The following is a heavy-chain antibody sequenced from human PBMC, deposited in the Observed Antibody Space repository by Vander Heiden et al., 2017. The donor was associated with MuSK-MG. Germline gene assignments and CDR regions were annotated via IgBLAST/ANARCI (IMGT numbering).Heavy chain of an antibody. CDR3: ARPPSYYDSSGPNDY. CDR1: GYSFNSYW. CDR2: IYPGDSDT. V-gene: IGHV5-51*01. J-gene: IGHJ4*02. Sequence: EVQLVQSGAEVKKPGESLKISCKGSGYSFNSYWIGWVRQMPGKGLELMGIIYPGDSDTRYSPSFQGQVTISADKSISTAYLQWSSLKASDTAMYYCARPPSYYDSSGPNDYWGQGTLVTVSS. D-gene: IGHD3-22*01.